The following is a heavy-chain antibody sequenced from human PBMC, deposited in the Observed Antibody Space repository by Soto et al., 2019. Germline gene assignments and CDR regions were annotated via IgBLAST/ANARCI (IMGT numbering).Heavy chain of an antibody. V-gene: IGHV3-23*01. CDR2: ISGSGGST. CDR1: GFTFSSYA. Sequence: GGSLRLSCAASGFTFSSYAMSWVRQAPGKGLEWVSAISGSGGSTYYAESVKGRFTISRDNSKNTLYLQMNSLRAEDTAVYYCAGHSDYYDSSGSYDYWGQGTLVTVSS. CDR3: AGHSDYYDSSGSYDY. J-gene: IGHJ4*02. D-gene: IGHD3-22*01.